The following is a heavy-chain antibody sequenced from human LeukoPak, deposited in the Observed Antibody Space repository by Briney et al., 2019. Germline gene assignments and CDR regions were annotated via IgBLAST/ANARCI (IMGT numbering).Heavy chain of an antibody. CDR1: GGSISSYY. J-gene: IGHJ5*02. CDR2: IYYSGST. V-gene: IGHV4-59*01. D-gene: IGHD3-22*01. Sequence: SETLSLTCTVSGGSISSYYWSWIRKPPGKGLEWIGYIYYSGSTNYNPSLKSRVTISVDTSKNQFSLKLSSVTAADTAVYYCARGLVDYDSSGYQYNWFDPWGQGTLVTVSS. CDR3: ARGLVDYDSSGYQYNWFDP.